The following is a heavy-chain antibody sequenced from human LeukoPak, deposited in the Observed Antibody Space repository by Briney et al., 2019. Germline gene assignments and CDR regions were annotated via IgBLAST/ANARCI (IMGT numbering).Heavy chain of an antibody. V-gene: IGHV4-34*01. D-gene: IGHD6-19*01. CDR1: GGSFNGYY. Sequence: SETLSLTCAVYGGSFNGYYWSWIRQPPGKGLEWIGEINHSGSTNYNPSLKSRVTISVDTSKNQFSLKLSSVTAADTAVYYCARSSGWYRGYFDYWGQGTLVTVSS. CDR3: ARSSGWYRGYFDY. J-gene: IGHJ4*02. CDR2: INHSGST.